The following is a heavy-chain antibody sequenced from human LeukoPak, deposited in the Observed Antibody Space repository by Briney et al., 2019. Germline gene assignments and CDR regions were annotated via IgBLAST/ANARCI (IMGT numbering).Heavy chain of an antibody. CDR2: IYPGDSDT. Sequence: PGESLKISCKGSRYSFTSYWIGWVRQMPEKGLEWMGIIYPGDSDTRYSPSFQGQITISADKSISTAYLQWSSLKASDTAMYYCARPDGYSSSWYAGLYFDYWGQGTLVTVSS. J-gene: IGHJ4*02. V-gene: IGHV5-51*01. CDR1: RYSFTSYW. CDR3: ARPDGYSSSWYAGLYFDY. D-gene: IGHD6-13*01.